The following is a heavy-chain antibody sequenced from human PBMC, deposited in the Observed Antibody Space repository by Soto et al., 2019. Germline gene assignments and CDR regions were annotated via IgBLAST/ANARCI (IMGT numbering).Heavy chain of an antibody. CDR3: AASYGSGYRAFDY. CDR1: GDTFSFYT. Sequence: QVQLVQSGTEVKKPGSSVKVSCKASGDTFSFYTINWVRQAPGLGLEWVGRINPIVSMSNYAQKFQGRVSMTADKSTSTAYMELRSLRSGATAMYFCAASYGSGYRAFDYWGQGALVIVSS. V-gene: IGHV1-69*02. CDR2: INPIVSMS. J-gene: IGHJ4*02. D-gene: IGHD3-10*01.